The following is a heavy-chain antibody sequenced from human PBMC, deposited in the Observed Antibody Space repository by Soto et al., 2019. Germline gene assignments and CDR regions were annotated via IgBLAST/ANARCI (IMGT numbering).Heavy chain of an antibody. CDR2: ISSNGSTI. CDR3: AREASSGWLTRKHDAFDI. J-gene: IGHJ3*02. CDR1: GFTFSSYS. D-gene: IGHD6-19*01. V-gene: IGHV3-48*01. Sequence: EVQLVESGGGLVQPGGSLRLSCAASGFTFSSYSMNWVRQAPGKGLEWVSYISSNGSTIYYADSVKGRFTISRDNAKNSLYQQMNSLRAEDMAVYYWAREASSGWLTRKHDAFDIWGQGTMVTVSS.